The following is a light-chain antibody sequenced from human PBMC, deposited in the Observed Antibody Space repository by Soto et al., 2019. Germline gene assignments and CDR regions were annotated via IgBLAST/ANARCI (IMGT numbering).Light chain of an antibody. CDR2: KAS. CDR1: QSISSW. V-gene: IGKV1-5*03. J-gene: IGKJ2*01. CDR3: QQYDTYPVT. Sequence: DIQMTQSPSTLSASVGDRVTITCRASQSISSWLAWYQQKPGKAPKLLIYKASSLESGVPSRFSGSGSGTEFTLTISSLQPDDFATYYCQQYDTYPVTFDQGTKLEIK.